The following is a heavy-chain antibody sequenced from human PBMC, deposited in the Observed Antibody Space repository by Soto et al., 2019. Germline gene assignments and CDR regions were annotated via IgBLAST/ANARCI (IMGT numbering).Heavy chain of an antibody. CDR1: GYTFTNYG. Sequence: ASVKVSCKASGYTFTNYGVTWMRQAPGQGLEWMGWISGDNINSKYSQKFQGRLTMTTDTSTATASMELRSLTSDDTAVYYCGREGQQLAQEKYYQFNGMDVWGQGTTVTVSS. CDR2: ISGDNINS. D-gene: IGHD6-13*01. J-gene: IGHJ6*02. V-gene: IGHV1-18*01. CDR3: GREGQQLAQEKYYQFNGMDV.